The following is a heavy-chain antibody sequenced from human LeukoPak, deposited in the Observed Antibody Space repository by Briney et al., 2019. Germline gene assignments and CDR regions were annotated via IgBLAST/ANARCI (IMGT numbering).Heavy chain of an antibody. Sequence: GGSLRLSCAASGFTFNSYVMSWVRQAPGKGLEWVSTISGGGGSTYYADSVKGRFTISRDNSKNTLYLQVNSLRAEDTAVYYCAKGGKWDVTPFDYWGQGTLVTVSS. CDR2: ISGGGGST. D-gene: IGHD1-26*01. CDR3: AKGGKWDVTPFDY. CDR1: GFTFNSYV. J-gene: IGHJ4*02. V-gene: IGHV3-23*01.